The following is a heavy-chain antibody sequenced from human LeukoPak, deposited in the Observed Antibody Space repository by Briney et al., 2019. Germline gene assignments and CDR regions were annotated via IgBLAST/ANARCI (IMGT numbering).Heavy chain of an antibody. CDR2: IHYSGRI. Sequence: PSETLSLTCAVYGGSFSGYCWTWIRQPPGKGLEWIGEIHYSGRISYNPSLKSRVTISADTSNNHFSLKMNSVTAADTAVYYCSRGTDAYKCGNSWGQGTLVTVSS. CDR3: SRGTDAYKCGNS. J-gene: IGHJ4*02. D-gene: IGHD5-24*01. V-gene: IGHV4-34*01. CDR1: GGSFSGYC.